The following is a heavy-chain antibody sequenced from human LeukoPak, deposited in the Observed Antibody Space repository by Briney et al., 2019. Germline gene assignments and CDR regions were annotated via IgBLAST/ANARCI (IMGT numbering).Heavy chain of an antibody. CDR1: GFTFSSYA. CDR3: AREAGSSGRLYYFDY. V-gene: IGHV3-23*01. D-gene: IGHD6-19*01. J-gene: IGHJ4*02. CDR2: ISGSGGST. Sequence: GGSLRLSCAASGFTFSSYAMSWVRQAPGKGLEWVSAISGSGGSTYYADSVKGRFTISRDNSKNTLYLQMNSLRAEDTAVYNCAREAGSSGRLYYFDYWGQGTLVTVSS.